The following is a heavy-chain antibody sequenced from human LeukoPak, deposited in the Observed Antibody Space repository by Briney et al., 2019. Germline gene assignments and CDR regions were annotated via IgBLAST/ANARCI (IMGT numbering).Heavy chain of an antibody. V-gene: IGHV3-33*01. CDR3: ARVVRYCSSTSCSYYFDY. CDR1: GFTFSSYG. CDR2: IWYDGSNK. Sequence: GRSLRLSCAASGFTFSSYGMPWVRQAPGKGLEWVAVIWYDGSNKYYADSVKGRFTISRDNSKNTLYLQMNSLRAEDTAVYYCARVVRYCSSTSCSYYFDYWGQGTLVTVSS. D-gene: IGHD2-2*01. J-gene: IGHJ4*02.